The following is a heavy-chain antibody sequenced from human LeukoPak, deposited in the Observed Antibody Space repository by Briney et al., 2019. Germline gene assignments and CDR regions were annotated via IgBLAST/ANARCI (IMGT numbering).Heavy chain of an antibody. J-gene: IGHJ5*01. CDR2: IYNSWRT. D-gene: IGHD4-11*01. Sequence: SETLSLTCSVSGGSISGFYWSWMRQSPGKGLEWIGYIYNSWRTRYNTSLKSRITISVDTSKNQFLLNLSSVTAADTAMYYCARAVLATRSEHWFDSWGQGTLGTVSS. CDR1: GGSISGFY. V-gene: IGHV4-59*01. CDR3: ARAVLATRSEHWFDS.